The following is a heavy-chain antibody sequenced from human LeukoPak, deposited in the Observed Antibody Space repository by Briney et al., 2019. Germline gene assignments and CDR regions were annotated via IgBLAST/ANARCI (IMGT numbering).Heavy chain of an antibody. CDR3: AWRRPRAAFDI. Sequence: PGGSLRLSCATSGFTFTTYAMSWVRQAPGKGLEWVSVIYSGGSTYYADSVKGRFTISRDNSKNTLYLQMNSLRAEDTAVYYCAWRRPRAAFDIWGQGTMVTVSS. CDR2: IYSGGST. J-gene: IGHJ3*02. CDR1: GFTFTTYA. V-gene: IGHV3-53*01.